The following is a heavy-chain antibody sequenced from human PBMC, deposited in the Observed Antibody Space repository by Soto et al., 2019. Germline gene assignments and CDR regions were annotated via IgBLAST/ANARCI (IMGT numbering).Heavy chain of an antibody. J-gene: IGHJ4*02. CDR3: ARVDLSWRHFDY. CDR1: GGSFSGYY. D-gene: IGHD2-21*01. CDR2: INHSGST. V-gene: IGHV4-34*01. Sequence: SETLSLTCAVYGGSFSGYYWTWIRQPPGTGLEWIGEINHSGSTNYNPSLKSRVTISVDTSKNQFSLKLTSVTAADTAVYYCARVDLSWRHFDYFAQGTLVT.